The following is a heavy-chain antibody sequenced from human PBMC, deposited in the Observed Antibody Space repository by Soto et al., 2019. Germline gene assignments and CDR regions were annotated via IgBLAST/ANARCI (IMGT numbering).Heavy chain of an antibody. CDR2: MYHSGST. D-gene: IGHD2-8*02. Sequence: SETLSLTCAVSGGSISNGGYSWSWIRQPPGKGLEWIGYMYHSGSTYYNPSLKSRVTLSIARSKNQFSLTLTSVTAADTAVYYCARDKITGLFDYWGQGTLVTVSS. J-gene: IGHJ4*02. V-gene: IGHV4-30-2*01. CDR1: GGSISNGGYS. CDR3: ARDKITGLFDY.